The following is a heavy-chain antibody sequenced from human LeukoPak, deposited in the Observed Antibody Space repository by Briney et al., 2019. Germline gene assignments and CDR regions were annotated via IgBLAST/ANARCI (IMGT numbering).Heavy chain of an antibody. Sequence: ASVKVSCKASGYTFSSYYMHWVRQAPGQGLEWMGWINPNSGGTNYAQKFQGRVTMTRDTSISTAYMELSRLRSDDTAVYYCARIFGVVTPYDYWGQGTLVTVSS. D-gene: IGHD3-3*01. CDR1: GYTFSSYY. CDR2: INPNSGGT. CDR3: ARIFGVVTPYDY. J-gene: IGHJ4*02. V-gene: IGHV1-2*02.